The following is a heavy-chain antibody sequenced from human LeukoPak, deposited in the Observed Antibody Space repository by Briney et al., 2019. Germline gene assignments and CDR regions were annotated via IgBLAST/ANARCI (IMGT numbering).Heavy chain of an antibody. CDR2: IRSIANNYAT. CDR3: ISGGYSYGYGGMDV. Sequence: PGGSLRLSCAASGFTFSRSAMHWVRQASGKGLEWVGRIRSIANNYATAYAASVKGRFTIPRDDSKNTAYLQMNSLKTEDTAVYYCISGGYSYGYGGMDVWGQGTTVTVSS. J-gene: IGHJ6*02. V-gene: IGHV3-73*01. D-gene: IGHD5-18*01. CDR1: GFTFSRSA.